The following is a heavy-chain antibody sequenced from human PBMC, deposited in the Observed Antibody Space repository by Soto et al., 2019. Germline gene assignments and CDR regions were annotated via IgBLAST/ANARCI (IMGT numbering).Heavy chain of an antibody. V-gene: IGHV1-8*01. CDR2: MNPNSGNT. CDR3: ARGLKDIVVVPAAIVYDN. Sequence: ASLKVSCKASGYTFTSYDINWLRQATGQRLEWMGWMNPNSGNTGYARKFQGRVTMTRNTSISTAYMELSSLRSEDTAVYYCARGLKDIVVVPAAIVYDNWGQGTLVTVSS. J-gene: IGHJ4*02. CDR1: GYTFTSYD. D-gene: IGHD2-2*02.